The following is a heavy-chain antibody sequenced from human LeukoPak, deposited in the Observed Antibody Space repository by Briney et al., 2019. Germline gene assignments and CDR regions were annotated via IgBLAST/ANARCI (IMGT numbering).Heavy chain of an antibody. J-gene: IGHJ3*02. CDR2: IKQDGSEK. Sequence: GGSLRLSCAASGFTFSSYWMSWVRQAPGKGLEWVANIKQDGSEKYYVDSVKGRFTISRDNAKNSLYLQMNSLRAEDTAVYYCARDTFWIFGVVPDAFDIWGQGTMVTVSS. D-gene: IGHD3-3*01. CDR3: ARDTFWIFGVVPDAFDI. CDR1: GFTFSSYW. V-gene: IGHV3-7*01.